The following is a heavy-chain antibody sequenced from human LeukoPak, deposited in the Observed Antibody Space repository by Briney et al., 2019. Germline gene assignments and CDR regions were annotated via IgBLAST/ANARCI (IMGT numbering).Heavy chain of an antibody. Sequence: ASVKVSCKASGYTFTSYDINWVRQATGQGLEWMGWMNPNSGNTGYARKFQGRVTMTRNTSITTAYMELSSLRSEDTAVYYCARGYSSGWYGWFDPWGQGTLVTVSS. V-gene: IGHV1-8*01. J-gene: IGHJ5*02. CDR2: MNPNSGNT. D-gene: IGHD6-19*01. CDR3: ARGYSSGWYGWFDP. CDR1: GYTFTSYD.